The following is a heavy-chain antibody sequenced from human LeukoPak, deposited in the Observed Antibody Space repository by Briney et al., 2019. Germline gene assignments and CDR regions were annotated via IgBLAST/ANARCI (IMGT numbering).Heavy chain of an antibody. D-gene: IGHD3-9*01. CDR3: ARDGFDSAYYYYMDV. J-gene: IGHJ6*03. V-gene: IGHV4-61*02. CDR1: GGFISSGYYY. Sequence: SETLSLTCTVSGGFISSGYYYWTWIRQPAGKALEWIGRIYTSGNTNYKPSLESRVTISVDTSKNQFSLKLSSVTAADTAVYYCARDGFDSAYYYYMDVWGKGTTVTISS. CDR2: IYTSGNT.